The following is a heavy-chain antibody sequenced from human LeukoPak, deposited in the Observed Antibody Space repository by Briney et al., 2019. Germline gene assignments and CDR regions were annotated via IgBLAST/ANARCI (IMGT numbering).Heavy chain of an antibody. CDR3: AREEWLQFWYFDY. V-gene: IGHV3-30-3*01. CDR1: GFTFSSYA. J-gene: IGHJ4*02. D-gene: IGHD5-12*01. CDR2: ISYDGSNK. Sequence: GGSLRLSCAASGFTFSSYAMHWVRQAPGNGLEWVAVISYDGSNKYYADSVKGRFTISRDNSKNTLYLQMNSLRAEDTAVYYCAREEWLQFWYFDYWGQGTLVTVSS.